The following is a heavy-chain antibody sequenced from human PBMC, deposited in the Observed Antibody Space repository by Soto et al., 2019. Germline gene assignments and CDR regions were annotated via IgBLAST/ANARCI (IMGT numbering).Heavy chain of an antibody. Sequence: SETLSLTCSVSGGSISSHYWSWIRQAPGKGLEWIGFIYFIGSTYYNPSLESRVTMSVDTSKNQISLNVSSVTAADTAVYYCARQVAYNRNAPSLFDLSGRATLVT. V-gene: IGHV4-59*08. CDR1: GGSISSHY. J-gene: IGHJ4*02. D-gene: IGHD1-1*01. CDR2: IYFIGST. CDR3: ARQVAYNRNAPSLFDL.